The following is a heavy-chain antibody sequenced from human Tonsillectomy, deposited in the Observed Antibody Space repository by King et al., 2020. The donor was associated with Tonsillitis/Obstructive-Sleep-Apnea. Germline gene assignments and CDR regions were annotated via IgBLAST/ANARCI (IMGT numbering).Heavy chain of an antibody. CDR3: ARAAENTDYFDY. J-gene: IGHJ4*02. V-gene: IGHV1-2*06. Sequence: QLVQSGAEVKPPGASVKVSCKASGYTFTGYYIHCVRQAPGQGLEWVGRIHPNSGDTNHGEKFQGRVTMTRETSISTAYMELSGLKSDDTAVFYCARAAENTDYFDYWGQEILVTVSS. CDR2: IHPNSGDT. CDR1: GYTFTGYY. D-gene: IGHD2/OR15-2a*01.